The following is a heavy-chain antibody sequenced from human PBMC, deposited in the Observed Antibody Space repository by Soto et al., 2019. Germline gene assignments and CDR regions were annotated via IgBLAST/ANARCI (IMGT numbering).Heavy chain of an antibody. J-gene: IGHJ4*02. CDR1: GYTFTVYY. D-gene: IGHD1-26*01. Sequence: GASVKVSCKASGYTFTVYYMHWVRQAPGQGLEWMGWINPKSGGTMYPQKFQGRVTMTWDTSISTAYMALTRLRFDDTAVYYCARDLAKGGGSAGFDYWGQGTLVTVSS. CDR3: ARDLAKGGGSAGFDY. V-gene: IGHV1-2*02. CDR2: INPKSGGT.